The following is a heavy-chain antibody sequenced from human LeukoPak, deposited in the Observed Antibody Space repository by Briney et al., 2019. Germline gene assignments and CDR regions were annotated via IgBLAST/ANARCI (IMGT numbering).Heavy chain of an antibody. J-gene: IGHJ4*02. D-gene: IGHD1-7*01. V-gene: IGHV1-2*06. CDR1: GGTFSSYA. CDR2: INPNSGGT. CDR3: ARGFKGWNYPEFDY. Sequence: GSSVKVSCKASGGTFSSYAISWVRQAPGQGLEWMGRINPNSGGTNYAQKFQGRVTMTRDTSISTAYMELSRLRSDDTAVYYCARGFKGWNYPEFDYWGQGTLVTVSS.